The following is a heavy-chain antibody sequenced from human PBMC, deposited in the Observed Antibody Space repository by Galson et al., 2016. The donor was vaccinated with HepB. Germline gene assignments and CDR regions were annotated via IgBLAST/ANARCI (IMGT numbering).Heavy chain of an antibody. CDR3: ARDWGTGGTCYDY. Sequence: SLRLSCAASGFTFSEYGMHWVRQAPGKGLEWVAVIWYDGNKKYYTDSVKGRFSISRDNSKNMLYLQMNSLRAEDTAVYYCARDWGTGGTCYDYWGQGTLVTVS. CDR1: GFTFSEYG. J-gene: IGHJ4*02. D-gene: IGHD2-15*01. CDR2: IWYDGNKK. V-gene: IGHV3-33*01.